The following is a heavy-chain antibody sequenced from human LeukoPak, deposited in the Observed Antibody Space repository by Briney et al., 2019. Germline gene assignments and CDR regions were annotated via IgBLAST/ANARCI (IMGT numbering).Heavy chain of an antibody. CDR1: GFTLSSYW. J-gene: IGHJ4*02. CDR3: AREAAAGAFDY. Sequence: GGSLRLSCAASGFTLSSYWMSWVRQAPGKGLEWVANIKQDGSEKYYVDSVKGRFTISRDNAKNSLYLQMNSLRAEDTAVYYCAREAAAGAFDYWGQGTPVTVSS. V-gene: IGHV3-7*01. D-gene: IGHD6-13*01. CDR2: IKQDGSEK.